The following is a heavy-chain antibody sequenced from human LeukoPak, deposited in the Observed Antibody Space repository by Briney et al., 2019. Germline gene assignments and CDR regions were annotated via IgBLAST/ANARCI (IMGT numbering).Heavy chain of an antibody. CDR1: GFTFDDYA. Sequence: SGGSLRLSCAASGFTFDDYAMHWVRQAPGKGLEWVSGISWNSGSIGYADSVKGRFTISRDNAKNSLYLQMNSLRAEDMALCYCARQPMIVHHMDVWGKGTTVTVSS. CDR3: ARQPMIVHHMDV. J-gene: IGHJ6*03. V-gene: IGHV3-9*03. CDR2: ISWNSGSI. D-gene: IGHD3-22*01.